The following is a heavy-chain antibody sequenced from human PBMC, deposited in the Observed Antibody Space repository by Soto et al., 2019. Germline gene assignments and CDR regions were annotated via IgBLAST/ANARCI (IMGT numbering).Heavy chain of an antibody. D-gene: IGHD5-12*01. CDR2: IIPIFGTG. Sequence: QVQLEQSGTEVKKPGSSVKVSCKASGGTFSTSTFTWVRQAPGQGLEWMRRIIPIFGTGDYAPKFQGRGLITEDKSTSTVYMELSGLKAEDTAVFFCVRDAPIGSVFSGYDAIDSWGQGTLVTVSS. CDR3: VRDAPIGSVFSGYDAIDS. J-gene: IGHJ4*02. V-gene: IGHV1-69*08. CDR1: GGTFSTST.